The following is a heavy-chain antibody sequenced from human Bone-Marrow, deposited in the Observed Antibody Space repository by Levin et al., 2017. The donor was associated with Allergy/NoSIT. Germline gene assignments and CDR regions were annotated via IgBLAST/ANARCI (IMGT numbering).Heavy chain of an antibody. CDR1: GASISNYW. CDR3: ARSFTGTLFDY. Sequence: SETLSLTCSVSGASISNYWWSWIRQSPGKGLEWIGSIYYSGNTNYNPSLQSRASMSIGASKTQFSLWLTSVTDADTAVYYCARSFTGTLFDYWGQGAQVTVSS. J-gene: IGHJ4*02. V-gene: IGHV4-59*01. CDR2: IYYSGNT. D-gene: IGHD1-1*01.